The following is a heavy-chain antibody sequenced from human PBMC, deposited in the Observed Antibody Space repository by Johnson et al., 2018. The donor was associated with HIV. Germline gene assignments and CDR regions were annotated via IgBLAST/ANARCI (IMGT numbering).Heavy chain of an antibody. CDR3: AKDYGAFDI. CDR1: GFTFSNYG. CDR2: ISYDGSNK. V-gene: IGHV3-30*18. J-gene: IGHJ3*02. Sequence: QVQLVESGGGVVQPGRSLRLSCAASGFTFSNYGMNWVRQAPGKGLEWVAVISYDGSNKYYADSVKGRFTISRDNSKNTLYLQMNSLRAEDTAVYYCAKDYGAFDIWGQGTMVTVSS. D-gene: IGHD3-10*01.